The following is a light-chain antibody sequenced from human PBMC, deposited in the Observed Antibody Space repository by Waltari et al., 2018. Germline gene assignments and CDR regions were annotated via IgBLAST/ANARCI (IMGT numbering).Light chain of an antibody. Sequence: EIVLTQSPGTLSLSPGERATLSCRASQSVRWFLAWYQQKPGQAPRLLIYHSSRRATGIPDRFGGSGSGTDLSLTISRLEPEECAVYYCQQYVTLPATFGQGTKLEIK. CDR2: HSS. V-gene: IGKV3-20*01. J-gene: IGKJ1*01. CDR3: QQYVTLPAT. CDR1: QSVRWF.